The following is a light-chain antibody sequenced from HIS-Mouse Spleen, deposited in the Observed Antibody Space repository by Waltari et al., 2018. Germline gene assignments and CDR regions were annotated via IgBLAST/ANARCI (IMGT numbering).Light chain of an antibody. CDR3: YSTDSSGNHRV. V-gene: IGLV3-10*01. CDR2: EDS. Sequence: SYELTQPPSVSVSPGQTARITCSGDALPKKYAYWYQQKSGQAPVLVIYEDSKRPSGIPERCYGSSSGTMDTLTISGAQVEDEADYYCYSTDSSGNHRVFGGGTKLTVL. J-gene: IGLJ2*01. CDR1: ALPKKY.